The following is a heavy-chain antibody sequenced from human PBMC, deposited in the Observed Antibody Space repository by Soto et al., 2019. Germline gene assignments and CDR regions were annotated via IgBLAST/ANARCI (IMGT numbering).Heavy chain of an antibody. D-gene: IGHD6-13*01. Sequence: EVQLLESGGGLAQPGESLRLSCAASGFTFSSYAMNWVRQAPGKGLEWVSAISGSGGSTFYADSVRGRFTISRDNSKNTLYLQINSLRAEDTAVYYCAKGTRAAAGTSYYFEYWGQGTLVTVSS. CDR3: AKGTRAAAGTSYYFEY. J-gene: IGHJ4*02. CDR1: GFTFSSYA. CDR2: ISGSGGST. V-gene: IGHV3-23*01.